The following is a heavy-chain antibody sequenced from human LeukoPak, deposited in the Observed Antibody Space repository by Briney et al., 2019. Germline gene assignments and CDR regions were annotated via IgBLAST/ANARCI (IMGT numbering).Heavy chain of an antibody. D-gene: IGHD2-15*01. Sequence: ASVKVSCKASGDTFTSDINWVRQATGQGLEWMGWMNASSANTGYAPKFQGRVTMTRDTSIRTAYMELSGLRSEDTAVYYCARGAVSRDCSGGSCYHFDIWGQGTMVTVSS. V-gene: IGHV1-8*01. CDR1: GDTFTSD. CDR3: ARGAVSRDCSGGSCYHFDI. J-gene: IGHJ3*02. CDR2: MNASSANT.